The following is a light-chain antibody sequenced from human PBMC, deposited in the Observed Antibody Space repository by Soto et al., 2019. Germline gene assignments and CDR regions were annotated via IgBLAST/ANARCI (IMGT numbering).Light chain of an antibody. V-gene: IGKV3-15*01. CDR2: GAS. J-gene: IGKJ1*01. CDR3: QHFNNWPPWT. Sequence: DIVMTQSPATLSASPGDRATLSCRASQSISNNLAWYQQSPGQAPRLLIYGASTRAPGIPARFSGSGSGTKLTLTISSLQSEDFASYYCQHFNNWPPWTFGQGTKVEIK. CDR1: QSISNN.